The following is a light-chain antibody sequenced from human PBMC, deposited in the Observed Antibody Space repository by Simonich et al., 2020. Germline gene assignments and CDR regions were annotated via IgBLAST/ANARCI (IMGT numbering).Light chain of an antibody. CDR3: QSADSSGTYVV. J-gene: IGLJ2*01. V-gene: IGLV3-25*03. CDR2: KDS. Sequence: SYELTQPPSVSVSPGQTARITCSGDALPKQYAYWYQQKPGQAPVLVIYKDSERPSGITERFSGSSSGTTVTVTISGVQAEDEADYYCQSADSSGTYVVFGGGTKLTVL. CDR1: ALPKQY.